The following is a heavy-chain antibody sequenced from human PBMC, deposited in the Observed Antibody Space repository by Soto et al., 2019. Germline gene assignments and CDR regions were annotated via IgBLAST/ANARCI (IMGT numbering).Heavy chain of an antibody. CDR1: GFTFDDYA. D-gene: IGHD3-3*01. J-gene: IGHJ5*02. Sequence: EVQLVESGGGLVQPGRSLRLSCAASGFTFDDYAMHWVRQAPGKGLEWVSGISWNSGSIGYADSVKGRFTISRDNAKNSLYLQMHSLRAEDTALYYCAKGGLRFLEWLRFDPWGQGTLVTVSS. CDR2: ISWNSGSI. CDR3: AKGGLRFLEWLRFDP. V-gene: IGHV3-9*01.